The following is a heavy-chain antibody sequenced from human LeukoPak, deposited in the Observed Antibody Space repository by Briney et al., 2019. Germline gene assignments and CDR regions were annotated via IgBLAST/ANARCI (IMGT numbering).Heavy chain of an antibody. V-gene: IGHV4-34*01. CDR3: ARGPYGDYLSWFDP. D-gene: IGHD4-17*01. CDR1: GGSFSGYY. J-gene: IGHJ5*02. Sequence: SETLSLTCAVYGGSFSGYYWSWIRQPPGKGLEWIGEINHSGSTNCNPSLKSRVTISVDTSKNQFSLKLSSVTAADTAVYYCARGPYGDYLSWFDPWGQGTLVTVSS. CDR2: INHSGST.